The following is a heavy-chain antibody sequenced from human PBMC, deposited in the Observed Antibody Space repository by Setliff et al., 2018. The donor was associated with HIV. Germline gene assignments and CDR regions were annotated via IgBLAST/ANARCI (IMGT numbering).Heavy chain of an antibody. J-gene: IGHJ6*02. CDR2: FDLAEDEI. D-gene: IGHD3-10*01. V-gene: IGHV1-24*01. CDR1: GYTFIELS. Sequence: ASVKVSCKVSGYTFIELSRHWVRQAPGKGPEWMGGFDLAEDEITYAQKFQGRVTMTEDTSIDTAYMELSSLTSEDTAVYYCAREQVGFGPPRGMDVWGQGTTVTVS. CDR3: AREQVGFGPPRGMDV.